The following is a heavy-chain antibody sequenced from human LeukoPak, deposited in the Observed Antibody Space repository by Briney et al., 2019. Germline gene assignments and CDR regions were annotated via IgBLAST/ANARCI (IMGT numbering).Heavy chain of an antibody. D-gene: IGHD5-12*01. Sequence: PGGSLRLSCAVSGFTFSTYEMTWVRQAPGKGLEWVSYISPSGDRMYYADSVKGRFTISRDNAKNSLYLQMNSVGAEDTAVYYCARDGGYSGPGDYWGQGTLVTVSS. V-gene: IGHV3-48*03. CDR1: GFTFSTYE. J-gene: IGHJ4*02. CDR3: ARDGGYSGPGDY. CDR2: ISPSGDRM.